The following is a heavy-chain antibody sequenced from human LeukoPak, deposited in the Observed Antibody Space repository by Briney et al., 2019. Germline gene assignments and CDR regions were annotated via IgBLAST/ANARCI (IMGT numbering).Heavy chain of an antibody. D-gene: IGHD1/OR15-1a*01. J-gene: IGHJ6*02. CDR3: AEQRRISGYYYYGMDV. Sequence: SVKVSCKPSLYTLIRHHMHGVRQAPGQGPEGMGIINPSGGSTTYAPKFQGRVTITADESTSTAYMELCSLRSEETAVYYCAEQRRISGYYYYGMDVWGQGTTVTVSS. CDR1: LYTLIRHH. V-gene: IGHV1-46*01. CDR2: INPSGGST.